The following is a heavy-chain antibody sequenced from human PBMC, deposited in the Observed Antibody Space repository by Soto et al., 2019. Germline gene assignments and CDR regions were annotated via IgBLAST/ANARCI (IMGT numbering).Heavy chain of an antibody. D-gene: IGHD2-15*01. CDR2: IVVGSGNT. CDR3: AAELGYCSGGSCSGRYYYYYYGMDV. CDR1: GFTFTSSA. V-gene: IGHV1-58*01. Sequence: QMQLVQSGPEVKKPGTSVKVSCKASGFTFTSSAVQWVRQARGQRLEWIGWIVVGSGNTNYAQKFQERVTITRDMSTSPAYMELSSLRSEDTAVYYCAAELGYCSGGSCSGRYYYYYYGMDVWGQGTTVTVSS. J-gene: IGHJ6*02.